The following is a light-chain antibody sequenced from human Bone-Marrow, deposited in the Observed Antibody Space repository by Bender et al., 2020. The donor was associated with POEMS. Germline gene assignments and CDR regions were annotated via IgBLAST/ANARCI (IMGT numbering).Light chain of an antibody. CDR2: DDN. V-gene: IGLV3-21*03. CDR1: NIESKS. CDR3: QVWDNSNDHVV. Sequence: SYVLTQPPSVSVAPGKTARITCGGDNIESKSVHWYQQKAGQAPVLVVHDDNDRPSGIPERFSGSSSGNTATLTISRVEAGDEADYYCQVWDNSNDHVVFGGGTQLTVL. J-gene: IGLJ7*01.